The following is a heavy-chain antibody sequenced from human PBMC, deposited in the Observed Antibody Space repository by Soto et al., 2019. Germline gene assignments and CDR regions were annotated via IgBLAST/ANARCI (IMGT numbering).Heavy chain of an antibody. D-gene: IGHD3-10*01. CDR1: GGSISSGSYY. J-gene: IGHJ5*02. V-gene: IGHV4-31*03. CDR3: AREIFGEVNWFDP. Sequence: QVQLQESGPGLVKPSQTLSLTCTVSGGSISSGSYYWSWIRQHPGRGLEWIGYIHYSGSTYYNPSLKSRVTISVDTSKNQFSLKLISVTAADTAVYYCAREIFGEVNWFDPWGQGTLVTVAS. CDR2: IHYSGST.